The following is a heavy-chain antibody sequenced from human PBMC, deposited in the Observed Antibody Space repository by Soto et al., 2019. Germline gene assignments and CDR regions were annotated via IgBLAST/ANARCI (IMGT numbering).Heavy chain of an antibody. CDR2: ISGSAGST. V-gene: IGHV3-23*01. CDR1: GFTFSRYA. Sequence: EVQLLESGGGLEQPGGSLRLSCAASGFTFSRYAMTWVRQAPGKGLEWVSTISGSAGSTYYADSVKGRFTISRDNSKNTLSLQMSSRRAEDTAVYFCARGGDGYNPIFDYWGQGTLVTGSS. J-gene: IGHJ4*02. CDR3: ARGGDGYNPIFDY. D-gene: IGHD1-1*01.